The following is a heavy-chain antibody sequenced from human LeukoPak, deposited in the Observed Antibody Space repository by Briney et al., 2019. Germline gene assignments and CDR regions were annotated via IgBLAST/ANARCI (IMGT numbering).Heavy chain of an antibody. D-gene: IGHD6-13*01. V-gene: IGHV3-74*01. CDR3: AKRGHYSINWYHYFDY. CDR2: ITSDGTTT. Sequence: GGSLRLSCAASGFTFSTYWMEWVRQTPGRGLVWVSRITSDGTTTTYADSVKGRFTISRDNAKNTLFLQMNSLRPDDTAVYYCAKRGHYSINWYHYFDYWGQGTLVTVSS. CDR1: GFTFSTYW. J-gene: IGHJ4*02.